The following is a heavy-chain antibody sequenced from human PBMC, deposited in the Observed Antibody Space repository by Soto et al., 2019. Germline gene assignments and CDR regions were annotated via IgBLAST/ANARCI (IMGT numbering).Heavy chain of an antibody. CDR1: GGSFSGYY. Sequence: SETLSLTCAVYGGSFSGYYWSWIRQPPGKGLEWIGEINHSGSTNYNPSLKSRVTISVDTSKNQFSLKLSSVTAADTAVYYCARDPGGGLTRSLEWLPSYGMDVWGQGTTVTVSS. D-gene: IGHD3-3*01. CDR3: ARDPGGGLTRSLEWLPSYGMDV. CDR2: INHSGST. V-gene: IGHV4-34*01. J-gene: IGHJ6*02.